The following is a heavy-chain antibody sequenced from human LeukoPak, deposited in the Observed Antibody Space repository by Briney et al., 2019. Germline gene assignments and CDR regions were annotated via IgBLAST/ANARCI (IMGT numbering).Heavy chain of an antibody. D-gene: IGHD2-8*01. CDR3: ARHRDSCINAVCYSDY. Sequence: GESLKISCKGSGYSFTTYWIGWVRQKPGKGLEWMGIIYPGDSDTRYSPSFQGQVTISADKSISTAYLQLSSLKASDTAMCYCARHRDSCINAVCYSDYWGQGTLVTVSS. CDR2: IYPGDSDT. V-gene: IGHV5-51*01. J-gene: IGHJ4*02. CDR1: GYSFTTYW.